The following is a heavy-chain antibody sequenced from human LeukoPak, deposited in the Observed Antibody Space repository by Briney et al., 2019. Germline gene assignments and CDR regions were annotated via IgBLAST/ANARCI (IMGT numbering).Heavy chain of an antibody. CDR3: ARDRQWLIDY. Sequence: PSQTLSLTCTVSGGSLSSGGYYWIWMRQPAGKELEWIGRISASGSTNYNPSLASRVTMSVDTSKNQFSLKLTSVTAADTAVYYCARDRQWLIDYSGQGALVTVSS. V-gene: IGHV4-61*02. CDR1: GGSLSSGGYY. J-gene: IGHJ4*02. CDR2: ISASGST. D-gene: IGHD6-19*01.